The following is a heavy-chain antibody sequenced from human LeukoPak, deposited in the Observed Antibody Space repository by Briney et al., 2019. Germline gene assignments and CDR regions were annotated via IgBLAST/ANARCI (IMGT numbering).Heavy chain of an antibody. CDR3: ARIGSGSYYTNWFDP. CDR2: IYHSGST. V-gene: IGHV4-4*02. Sequence: SETLSLTCAVSGGSISSSNWWSWVRQPPGKGLEWIGEIYHSGSTNYNPSLKSRVTTSVDKSKNQFSLKLSSVTAADTAVYYCARIGSGSYYTNWFDPWGQGTLVTVSS. CDR1: GGSISSSNW. J-gene: IGHJ5*02. D-gene: IGHD3-10*01.